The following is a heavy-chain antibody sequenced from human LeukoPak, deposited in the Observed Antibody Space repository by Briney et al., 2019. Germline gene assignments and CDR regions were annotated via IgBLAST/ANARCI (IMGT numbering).Heavy chain of an antibody. V-gene: IGHV3-23*01. D-gene: IGHD3-22*01. CDR2: ISGSGGST. Sequence: GGSLRLSCTASGFTFSAYAMMWVRQAPGKGLEWVSAISGSGGSTYYADSVKGRFTISRDNSKNTLYLQMNSLRAEDTAVYYCAKEYYYDSSGYYSGWFDPWGQGTLVTVSS. CDR1: GFTFSAYA. J-gene: IGHJ5*02. CDR3: AKEYYYDSSGYYSGWFDP.